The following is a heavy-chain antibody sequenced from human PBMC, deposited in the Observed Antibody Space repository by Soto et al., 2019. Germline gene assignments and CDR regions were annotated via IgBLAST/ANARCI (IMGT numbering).Heavy chain of an antibody. CDR1: GYSFTSYW. V-gene: IGHV5-51*01. J-gene: IGHJ6*02. D-gene: IGHD4-17*01. CDR2: IYPGGSDT. CDR3: ARQLRRPYYYYYGMDV. Sequence: PGESLKISCKGSGYSFTSYWIGWVRQMPGKGLEWMGIIYPGGSDTRYSPSFQGQVTISADKSISTAYLQWSSLKASDTAMYYCARQLRRPYYYYYGMDVWGQGTTVTVSS.